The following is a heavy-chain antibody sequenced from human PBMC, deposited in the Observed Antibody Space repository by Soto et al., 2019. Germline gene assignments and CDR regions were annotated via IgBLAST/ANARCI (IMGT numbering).Heavy chain of an antibody. CDR3: ARGWQAPDY. Sequence: GGSLRLSCAASGFTFSSYSMNWVRQAPGKGLEWVSYISSSSSTIYYADSVKGRFTISRDNAKNSLYLQMNSLRAEDTAVYYCARGWQAPDYWGQGTLVTVSS. CDR2: ISSSSSTI. V-gene: IGHV3-48*01. J-gene: IGHJ4*02. CDR1: GFTFSSYS.